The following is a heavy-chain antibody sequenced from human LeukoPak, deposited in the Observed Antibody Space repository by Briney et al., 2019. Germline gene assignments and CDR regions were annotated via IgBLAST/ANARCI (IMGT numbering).Heavy chain of an antibody. Sequence: GGSLRLSCAASGFSFNSYWMHWVRQAPGSGLVWVSRISNDGRSRSFADSVKGRFTISRDNAKNTLYLQMNSLSAEDTAVYYCTRGREGNYGLFDSWGQGTLVTVSS. V-gene: IGHV3-74*01. CDR2: ISNDGRSR. CDR1: GFSFNSYW. J-gene: IGHJ4*02. D-gene: IGHD3-10*01. CDR3: TRGREGNYGLFDS.